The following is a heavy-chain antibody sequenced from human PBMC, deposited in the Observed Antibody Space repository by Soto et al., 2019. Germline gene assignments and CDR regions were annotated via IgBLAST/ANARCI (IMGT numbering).Heavy chain of an antibody. CDR1: GGSISSYY. D-gene: IGHD6-19*01. Sequence: SETLSLTCTVSGGSISSYYWSWIRRPPGKGLEWIGYIYYSGSTKYNPSLKSRVTISVDTSKNQFSLKLSSVTAADTAVYYCAREFPISSGWSPGFDYWGQGTLVTVSS. CDR2: IYYSGST. CDR3: AREFPISSGWSPGFDY. J-gene: IGHJ4*02. V-gene: IGHV4-59*01.